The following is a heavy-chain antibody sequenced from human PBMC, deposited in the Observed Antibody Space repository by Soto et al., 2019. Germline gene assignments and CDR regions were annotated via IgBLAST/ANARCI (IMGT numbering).Heavy chain of an antibody. CDR2: INVGNDNT. D-gene: IGHD1-1*01. CDR3: ARVELATTTKGIFYYDY. V-gene: IGHV1-3*01. J-gene: IGHJ4*02. CDR1: GYTFTSHT. Sequence: GASVKVSCKASGYTFTSHTIHWVRQAPGQSFEWLGWINVGNDNTRSSHKFQDRVTIVRDTSASTVSMEVSSLRSEDTAIYFCARVELATTTKGIFYYDYWGQGTLGTVAS.